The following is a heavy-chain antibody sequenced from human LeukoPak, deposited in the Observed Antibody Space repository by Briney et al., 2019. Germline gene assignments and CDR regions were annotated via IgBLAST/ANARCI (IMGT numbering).Heavy chain of an antibody. CDR1: GFVFSIYT. D-gene: IGHD2/OR15-2a*01. V-gene: IGHV3-64D*06. CDR3: VKDFGRVRGTPDS. Sequence: PGGSLRLSCSASGFVFSIYTMYWVRQAPGKGPEYVSTISGSGNGGSIYYADSVKGRFTISRDDSKSIVYLQMNGLRGEDTAVYYCVKDFGRVRGTPDSWGQGTLVTVSP. CDR2: ISGSGNGGSI. J-gene: IGHJ4*02.